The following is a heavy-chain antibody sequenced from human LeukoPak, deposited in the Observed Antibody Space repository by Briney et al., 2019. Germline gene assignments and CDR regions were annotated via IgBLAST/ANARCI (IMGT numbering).Heavy chain of an antibody. Sequence: SVKVSCKASGGTFSSYTLSWVRQAPGQGLEWMGRIIPILGIANYAQKFQGRVTITADKSTSKAYMELSRLRSEDTAVYYCARGMPVGWGLESRDAFDIWGQGTMVTVSS. CDR1: GGTFSSYT. D-gene: IGHD1-26*01. V-gene: IGHV1-69*02. CDR2: IIPILGIA. J-gene: IGHJ3*02. CDR3: ARGMPVGWGLESRDAFDI.